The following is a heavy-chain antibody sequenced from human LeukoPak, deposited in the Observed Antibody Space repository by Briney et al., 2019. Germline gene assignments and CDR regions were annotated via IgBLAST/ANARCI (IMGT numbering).Heavy chain of an antibody. J-gene: IGHJ4*02. CDR1: GGSFSGYY. Sequence: SETLSLTCAVYGGSFSGYYWTWIRQPPGRRLEWIGYIYYSGSTNYNPSLKSRVTISVDTSKNQFSLKLSSVTAADTAVYYCATGAGYISSWPFDYWGQGTLVTVSS. CDR3: ATGAGYISSWPFDY. CDR2: IYYSGST. V-gene: IGHV4-59*01. D-gene: IGHD6-13*01.